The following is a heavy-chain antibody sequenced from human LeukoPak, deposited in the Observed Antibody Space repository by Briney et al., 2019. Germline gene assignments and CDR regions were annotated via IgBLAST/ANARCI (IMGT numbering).Heavy chain of an antibody. Sequence: ASVMVSCKASGYTFVTYGITWMRQAPGQGLEWMGIINPSGGSTSYAQKFQGRVTMTRDTSTSTVYMELSSLRSEDTAVYYCARDGWSGNPEAFDIWDQGTMVTVSS. CDR2: INPSGGST. CDR1: GYTFVTYG. J-gene: IGHJ3*02. V-gene: IGHV1-46*01. CDR3: ARDGWSGNPEAFDI. D-gene: IGHD3-3*01.